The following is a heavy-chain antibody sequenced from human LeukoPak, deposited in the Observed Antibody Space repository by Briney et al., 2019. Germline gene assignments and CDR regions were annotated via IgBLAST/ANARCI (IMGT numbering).Heavy chain of an antibody. J-gene: IGHJ4*02. V-gene: IGHV4-39*01. CDR1: GGSISSSSYY. CDR3: ARPVGARNYFDY. D-gene: IGHD1-26*01. CDR2: IYYSGST. Sequence: SETLSFTCTVSGGSISSSSYYWGWIRQPPGKGLEWIGSIYYSGSTYYNPSLKSRVTISVDTSKNQFSLKLSSVTAADTAVYYCARPVGARNYFDYWGQGILVTVSS.